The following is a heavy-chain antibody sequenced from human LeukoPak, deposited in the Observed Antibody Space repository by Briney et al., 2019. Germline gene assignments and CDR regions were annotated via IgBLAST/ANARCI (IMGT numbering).Heavy chain of an antibody. Sequence: PSETLSLTCTVSGGSISSSSYYWGWIRQPPGKGLEWIGSIYYSGSTYYNPSLKSRVTISVDTSKNQFSLKMNSVTAADTAVYYCARISHGDCDPWGQGTLVTVSS. CDR3: ARISHGDCDP. V-gene: IGHV4-39*01. D-gene: IGHD4-17*01. CDR2: IYYSGST. J-gene: IGHJ5*02. CDR1: GGSISSSSYY.